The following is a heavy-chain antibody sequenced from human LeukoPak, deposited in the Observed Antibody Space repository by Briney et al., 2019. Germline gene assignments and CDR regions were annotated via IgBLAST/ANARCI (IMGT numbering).Heavy chain of an antibody. CDR3: ARDVAAAGLDY. CDR2: INPSGGST. D-gene: IGHD6-13*01. Sequence: ASVKVSCKASGYTFTSYYMHWVRQAPGQGLEWMGIINPSGGSTSYAQEFQGRVTMTRDTSTSTVYMELSSLRSEDTAVYYCARDVAAAGLDYWGQGTLVTVSS. V-gene: IGHV1-46*01. J-gene: IGHJ4*02. CDR1: GYTFTSYY.